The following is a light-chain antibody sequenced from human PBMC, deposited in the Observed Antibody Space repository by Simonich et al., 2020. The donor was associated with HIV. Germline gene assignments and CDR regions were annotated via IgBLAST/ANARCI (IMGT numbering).Light chain of an antibody. CDR2: GAS. CDR3: QQSYSTPPT. CDR1: QNVNSN. J-gene: IGKJ1*01. V-gene: IGKV3-15*01. Sequence: EIVMTQSPGTLSVSPGESATISCRASQNVNSNLVCYQQNPGQAPRLLIYGASTRATGIPARFSGSGSGTDFTLTISSLQPEDFATYYCQQSYSTPPTFGQGTKVEIK.